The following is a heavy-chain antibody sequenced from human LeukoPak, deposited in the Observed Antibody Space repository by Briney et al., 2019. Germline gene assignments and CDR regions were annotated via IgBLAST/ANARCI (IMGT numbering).Heavy chain of an antibody. CDR3: AKGPFTMVRGLTRGHYFDY. CDR1: GFTFSNYN. CDR2: ITSSATYI. D-gene: IGHD3-10*01. V-gene: IGHV3-21*01. J-gene: IGHJ4*02. Sequence: PGGSLRLSCAASGFTFSNYNMNWVRQAPGKAMEWVSSITSSATYIFYADSVKGRFTISRDNAKNSLYLQMNSLRPEDTAVYYCAKGPFTMVRGLTRGHYFDYWGQGTQVTVSS.